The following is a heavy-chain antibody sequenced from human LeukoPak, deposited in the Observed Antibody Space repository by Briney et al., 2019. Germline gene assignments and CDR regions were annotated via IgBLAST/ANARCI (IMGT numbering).Heavy chain of an antibody. CDR1: GFTFSSYA. V-gene: IGHV3-23*01. Sequence: GGSLRLSCAASGFTFSSYAMSWVRQAPGKGLEWVSGLSDSGGSTYYADSVKGRFTISRDNSKNTPYLQMNSLRAEDTAVYYCAKVGLNYGMDVWGQGTTVTVSS. CDR2: LSDSGGST. D-gene: IGHD3/OR15-3a*01. CDR3: AKVGLNYGMDV. J-gene: IGHJ6*02.